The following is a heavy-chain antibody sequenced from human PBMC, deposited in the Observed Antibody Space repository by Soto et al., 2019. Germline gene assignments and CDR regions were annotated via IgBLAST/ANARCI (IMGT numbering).Heavy chain of an antibody. CDR1: GFIFENFG. CDR3: AKKGKYHDAFDI. D-gene: IGHD6-6*01. Sequence: PGGSLRLSCAASGFIFENFGMSWVRQAPGKGLEWVSAISGSGGSTYYADSVKGRFTISRDNSKNTLYLQMNSLRAEDTAVYYCAKKGKYHDAFDIWGQGTMVTVSS. CDR2: ISGSGGST. J-gene: IGHJ3*02. V-gene: IGHV3-23*01.